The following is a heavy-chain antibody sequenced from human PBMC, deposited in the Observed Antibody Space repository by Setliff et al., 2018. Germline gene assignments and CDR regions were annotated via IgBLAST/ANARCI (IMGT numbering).Heavy chain of an antibody. CDR3: ASAEVVVAP. Sequence: ASVKVSCKAFGYTFAKYGTSWVRQAPGQGLEWMGWISGYNGYTVYAQKFQGRVTITRDTSASTVYMELSSLRYEDTAVFYCASAEVVVAPWGQGTLVTVSS. CDR1: GYTFAKYG. CDR2: ISGYNGYT. J-gene: IGHJ4*02. V-gene: IGHV1-18*01. D-gene: IGHD2-15*01.